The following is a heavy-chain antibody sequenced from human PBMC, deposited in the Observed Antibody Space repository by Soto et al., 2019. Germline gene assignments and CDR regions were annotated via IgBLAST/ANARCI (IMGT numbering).Heavy chain of an antibody. CDR3: ARGIGYCSGGSCWPYFDY. V-gene: IGHV4-4*02. CDR1: GFTFSSYAM. Sequence: GSLRLSCAASGFTFSSYAMSWVRQPPGKGLEWIGEIYHSGSTNYNPSLKSRVTISVDKSKNQFSLKLSSVTAADTAVYYCARGIGYCSGGSCWPYFDYWGQGTLVTVSS. J-gene: IGHJ4*02. CDR2: IYHSGST. D-gene: IGHD2-15*01.